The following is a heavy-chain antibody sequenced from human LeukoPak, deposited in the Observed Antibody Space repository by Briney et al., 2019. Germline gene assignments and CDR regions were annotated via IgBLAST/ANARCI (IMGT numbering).Heavy chain of an antibody. V-gene: IGHV1-69*13. Sequence: ASVKVSCKASGGTFSSYAISWVRQAPGQGLEWMGGIIPIFGTANYAQKFRGRVTITADESTSTAYMELSSLRSEDTAVYYCARGGDSSTTPSFDIWGQGTMVTVSS. J-gene: IGHJ3*02. D-gene: IGHD2-2*01. CDR2: IIPIFGTA. CDR3: ARGGDSSTTPSFDI. CDR1: GGTFSSYA.